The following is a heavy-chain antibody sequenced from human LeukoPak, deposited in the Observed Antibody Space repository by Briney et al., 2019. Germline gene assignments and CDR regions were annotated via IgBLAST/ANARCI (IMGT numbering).Heavy chain of an antibody. CDR1: GYTFTSYG. Sequence: ASVKVSCKASGYTFTSYGISWLRQAPGQGLEWMGWISAYNGNTNYAQKLQGRVTITTDTSTSTAYIELRSLRSDDTAVYYCARDRHDYGDYPGRNWGQGTLATVSS. CDR2: ISAYNGNT. J-gene: IGHJ4*02. CDR3: ARDRHDYGDYPGRN. D-gene: IGHD4-17*01. V-gene: IGHV1-18*01.